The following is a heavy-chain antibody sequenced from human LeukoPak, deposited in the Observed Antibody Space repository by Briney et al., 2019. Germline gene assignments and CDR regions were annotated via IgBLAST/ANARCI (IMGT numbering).Heavy chain of an antibody. CDR2: IYYSGST. D-gene: IGHD5-24*01. CDR1: GGSISSYY. V-gene: IGHV4-59*08. CDR3: ARRSRDGYTDY. J-gene: IGHJ4*02. Sequence: SETLSLTCTVSGGSISSYYWSWIRQPPGKGLEWIGYIYYSGSTNYNPSLKSRVTISVDTSKNQFSLKLSSVTAADTAVYYCARRSRDGYTDYSGQGTLVTVSS.